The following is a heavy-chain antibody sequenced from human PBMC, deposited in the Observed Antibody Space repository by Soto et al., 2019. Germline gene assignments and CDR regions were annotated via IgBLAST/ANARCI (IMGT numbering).Heavy chain of an antibody. D-gene: IGHD5-12*01. CDR2: IYYSGNT. CDR1: GGSISSGGYY. J-gene: IGHJ5*02. V-gene: IGHV4-31*03. CDR3: ARDRTGYGDRFDP. Sequence: SETLSLTCTVSGGSISSGGYYWGWIRQYPGKGLEWIGYIYYSGNTNYNPSLKSRVTISVDTSKNQFSLNLSSVTAADTAVYYCARDRTGYGDRFDPWGQGTLVTVSS.